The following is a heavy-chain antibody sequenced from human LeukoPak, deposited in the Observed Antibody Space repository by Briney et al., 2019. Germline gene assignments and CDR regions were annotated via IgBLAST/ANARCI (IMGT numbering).Heavy chain of an antibody. CDR3: ARVIGSYGDSAY. Sequence: GGSLRLSCAASGFTFSSYSMNWVRQAPGKGLEWLSYISNTSSAIYYADSLKGRFTISRDNAKNSLYLQMNSLRAEDTAVYYCARVIGSYGDSAYWGQGTLVTVSS. J-gene: IGHJ4*02. CDR1: GFTFSSYS. D-gene: IGHD3-16*01. CDR2: ISNTSSAI. V-gene: IGHV3-48*04.